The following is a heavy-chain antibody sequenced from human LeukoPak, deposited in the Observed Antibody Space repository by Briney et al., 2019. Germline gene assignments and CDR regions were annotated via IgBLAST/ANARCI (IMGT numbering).Heavy chain of an antibody. CDR3: ARDSYSSGWYEKNYYYYYGMDV. CDR2: ISSSSSYI. V-gene: IGHV3-21*01. D-gene: IGHD6-19*01. CDR1: GFTFSSYS. J-gene: IGHJ6*04. Sequence: PGGSLRLSWAASGFTFSSYSMNWVRQAPGKGLEWVSSISSSSSYIYYADSVKGRFTISRDNAKNSLYLQMNSLRAEDTAVYYCARDSYSSGWYEKNYYYYYGMDVWGKGTTVTVSS.